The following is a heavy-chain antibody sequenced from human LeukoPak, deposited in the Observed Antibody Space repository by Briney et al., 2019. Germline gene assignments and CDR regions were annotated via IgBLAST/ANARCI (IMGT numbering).Heavy chain of an antibody. D-gene: IGHD2-2*01. J-gene: IGHJ4*02. V-gene: IGHV1-69*06. Sequence: SVKVSCKASGGTFSSYAISWVRQAPGQGLEWMGGIIPIFGTANYAQKFQGRVTITADKSTSTAYMELSSLRSEDTAVYYCARVVGACSSTSCYGWGQGTLVTVSS. CDR2: IIPIFGTA. CDR3: ARVVGACSSTSCYG. CDR1: GGTFSSYA.